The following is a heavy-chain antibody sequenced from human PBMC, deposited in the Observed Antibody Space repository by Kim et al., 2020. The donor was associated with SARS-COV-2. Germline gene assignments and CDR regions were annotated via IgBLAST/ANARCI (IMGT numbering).Heavy chain of an antibody. CDR2: ISASGANT. CDR1: GFTFNSYA. CDR3: AKGPGGYCSGGTCYSVDY. V-gene: IGHV3-23*01. Sequence: GGSLRLSCAASGFTFNSYAMTWVRQAPGKGLEWVSTISASGANTYYADSVKGRFTISRDKSKNTLYLQMNSLRAEDTAVYYYAKGPGGYCSGGTCYSVDYWGQGTLVTVSS. J-gene: IGHJ4*02. D-gene: IGHD2-15*01.